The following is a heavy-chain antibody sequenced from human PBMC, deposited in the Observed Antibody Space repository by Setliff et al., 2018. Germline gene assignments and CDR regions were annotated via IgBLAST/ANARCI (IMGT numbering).Heavy chain of an antibody. Sequence: SETLSLTCTVSGGSISSGIYYWSWIRQPAGKGLEWIGQIYTTVSANSVSTNYTPSLKSRVTISVDASKRQFSLKLTSVTAADTALYFCARGFPVTSYRSHYYMDVWGEGTTVTVSS. V-gene: IGHV4-61*09. J-gene: IGHJ6*03. D-gene: IGHD4-4*01. CDR2: IYTTVSANSVST. CDR3: ARGFPVTSYRSHYYMDV. CDR1: GGSISSGIYY.